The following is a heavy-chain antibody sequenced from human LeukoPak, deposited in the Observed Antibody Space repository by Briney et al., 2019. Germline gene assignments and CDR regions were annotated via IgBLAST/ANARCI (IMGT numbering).Heavy chain of an antibody. J-gene: IGHJ3*02. V-gene: IGHV5-10-1*01. D-gene: IGHD3-22*01. CDR2: IDPSDSHT. CDR1: GYRIASYW. Sequence: GESLRISCKCSGYRIASYWISWVRQMPGKGLEWMGRIDPSDSHTNYSPSFQGHVTISGDKSISTAYLQWSSLKASDTAMYYCARQYHYDSSGYPYAFEIWGPGTLVTVSS. CDR3: ARQYHYDSSGYPYAFEI.